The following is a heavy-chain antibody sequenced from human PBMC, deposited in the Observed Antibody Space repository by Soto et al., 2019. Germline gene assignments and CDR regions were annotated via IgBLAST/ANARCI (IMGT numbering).Heavy chain of an antibody. V-gene: IGHV4-39*01. CDR1: GGSISSSSYY. CDR3: ASRLVPVGYFDY. Sequence: QLQLQESGPGLVKPSETLSLTCTVSGGSISSSSYYWGWIRQPPGKGLEWIGSIYYSGSTYYNPSLKSRVTISVDTSKNQFSLKLSSVTAADTAVYYCASRLVPVGYFDYWGQGTLVTVSS. J-gene: IGHJ4*02. D-gene: IGHD3-9*01. CDR2: IYYSGST.